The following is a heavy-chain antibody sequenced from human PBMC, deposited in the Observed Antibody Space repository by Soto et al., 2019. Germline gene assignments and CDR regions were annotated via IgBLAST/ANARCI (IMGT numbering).Heavy chain of an antibody. J-gene: IGHJ5*02. CDR1: GGSISSGGYS. CDR3: AGGYCSGGSCYSGWFDP. Sequence: NPSETLSLTCAVSGGSISSGGYSWSWIRQPPGKGLEWIGYIYHSGSTYCNPSLESRVTISVDRSKNQFSLKLSSVTAADTAVYYCAGGYCSGGSCYSGWFDPWGQGTLVTVS. CDR2: IYHSGST. D-gene: IGHD2-15*01. V-gene: IGHV4-30-2*01.